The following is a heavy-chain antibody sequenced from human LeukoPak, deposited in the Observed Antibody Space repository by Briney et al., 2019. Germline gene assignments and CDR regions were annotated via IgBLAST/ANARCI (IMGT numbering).Heavy chain of an antibody. V-gene: IGHV3-20*01. CDR2: INWNGGST. J-gene: IGHJ4*02. CDR1: GFTFDDYG. Sequence: GGSLRLSCAASGFTFDDYGMSWVRQAPGKGLEWVSGINWNGGSTGYADSVKGRFTISRDNAKNSLYLQMNSLRAEDTALYHCARGGGSSPFDYWGQGTLVPVSS. CDR3: ARGGGSSPFDY. D-gene: IGHD2-15*01.